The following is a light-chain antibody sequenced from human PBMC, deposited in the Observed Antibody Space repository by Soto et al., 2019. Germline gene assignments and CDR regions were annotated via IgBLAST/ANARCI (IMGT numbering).Light chain of an antibody. CDR3: QQYGSSPVT. J-gene: IGKJ5*01. V-gene: IGKV3-20*01. CDR2: GVS. Sequence: DIVLTQSPGTLSLSPGEGATLSCRANQRLSDSYFAWYHQKPGLAPRVLIHGVSRRATGIPDRFSGSGSWTGFTLTISRLEPEDCAVDYCQQYGSSPVTFGHGTRLEIK. CDR1: QRLSDSY.